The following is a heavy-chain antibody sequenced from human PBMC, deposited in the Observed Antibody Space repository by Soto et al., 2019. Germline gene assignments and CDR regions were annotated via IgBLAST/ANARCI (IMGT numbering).Heavy chain of an antibody. CDR3: ARDGPFVGATMAHIPTYYFDY. Sequence: ASVKVSCKASGYTFTSYDINWVRQATGQGLEWMGWMNPNSGNTGYAQKFQGRVTMTRNTSISTAYMELSSLRSEDTAVYYCARDGPFVGATMAHIPTYYFDYWGQGTLVTV. CDR1: GYTFTSYD. J-gene: IGHJ4*02. D-gene: IGHD1-26*01. CDR2: MNPNSGNT. V-gene: IGHV1-8*01.